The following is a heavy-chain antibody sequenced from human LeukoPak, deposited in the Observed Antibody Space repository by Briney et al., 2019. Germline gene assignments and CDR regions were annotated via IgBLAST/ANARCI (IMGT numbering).Heavy chain of an antibody. Sequence: GASVKVSCKASGYTFTGYYMHWVRQAPGQGLEWMGWINPNSGGTNYAQKFQGRVTMTRDTSISTAYMELSRLRSDDTAVYYCARPSGSIGYYAFTDYWGQGTLVTVSS. CDR2: INPNSGGT. V-gene: IGHV1-2*02. D-gene: IGHD3-22*01. J-gene: IGHJ4*02. CDR1: GYTFTGYY. CDR3: ARPSGSIGYYAFTDY.